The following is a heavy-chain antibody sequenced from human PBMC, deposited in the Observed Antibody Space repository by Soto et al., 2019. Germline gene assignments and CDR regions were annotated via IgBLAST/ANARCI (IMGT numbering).Heavy chain of an antibody. V-gene: IGHV1-24*01. CDR1: GYTLTELS. Sequence: ASVKVSCKVSGYTLTELSTHWVRQAPGKGLEWMGGFDPEDGETIYAQKFQGRVTMTEDTSTDTAYMELSSLRSEDTAEYYCATRGNSNWFDPWGQGTLVTVSS. CDR2: FDPEDGET. D-gene: IGHD2-21*02. J-gene: IGHJ5*02. CDR3: ATRGNSNWFDP.